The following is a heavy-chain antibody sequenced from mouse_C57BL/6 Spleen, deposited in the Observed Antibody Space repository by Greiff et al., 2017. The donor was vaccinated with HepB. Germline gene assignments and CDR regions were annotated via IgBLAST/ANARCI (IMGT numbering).Heavy chain of an antibody. CDR2: ISYSGST. D-gene: IGHD3-2*02. CDR1: GYSITSGYD. CDR3: ARGSSGSFAY. Sequence: EVKVEESGPGMVKPSQSLSLTCTVTGYSITSGYDWHWIRHFPGNKLEWMGYISYSGSTNYNPSLKSRISITHDTSKNHFFLKLNSVTTEDTATYYCARGSSGSFAYWGQGTLVTVSA. J-gene: IGHJ3*01. V-gene: IGHV3-1*01.